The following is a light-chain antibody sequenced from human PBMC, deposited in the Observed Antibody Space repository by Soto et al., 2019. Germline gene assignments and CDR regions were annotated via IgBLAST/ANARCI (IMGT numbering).Light chain of an antibody. CDR2: EVS. CDR1: SSDVGSYNR. Sequence: QSALTQPPSVSGSPGQSVTISCTGTSSDVGSYNRVSWYQQPPGTAPKLMIYEVSNRPSGVPDRFSGSKSGNTASLAISGLQADDEADYYCSLYTSSSYHVFGTGTKVTVL. V-gene: IGLV2-18*01. CDR3: SLYTSSSYHV. J-gene: IGLJ1*01.